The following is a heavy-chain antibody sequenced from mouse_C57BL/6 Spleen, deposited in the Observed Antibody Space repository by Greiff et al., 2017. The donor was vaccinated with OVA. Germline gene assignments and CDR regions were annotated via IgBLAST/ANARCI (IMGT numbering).Heavy chain of an antibody. V-gene: IGHV1-5*01. J-gene: IGHJ1*03. CDR1: GYTFTSYW. D-gene: IGHD1-1*01. Sequence: VHVKQSGTVLARPGASVKMSCKTSGYTFTSYWMHWVKQRPGQGLEWIGAIYPGNSDTSYNQKFKGKAKLTAVTSASTAYMELSSLTNEDSAVYYCTRSHYYGSDWYFDVWGTGTTVTVSS. CDR2: IYPGNSDT. CDR3: TRSHYYGSDWYFDV.